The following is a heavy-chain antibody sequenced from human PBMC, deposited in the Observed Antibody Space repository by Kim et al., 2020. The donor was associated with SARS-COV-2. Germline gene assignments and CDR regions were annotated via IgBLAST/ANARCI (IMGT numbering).Heavy chain of an antibody. CDR1: GFTFSDYY. CDR3: ARVGYDYVWGSYRYYYYYSCMDV. J-gene: IGHJ6*02. D-gene: IGHD3-16*02. V-gene: IGHV3-11*05. CDR2: ISSSSRYT. Sequence: WGSLRLSCAASGFTFSDYYMSWIRQAPGKGLEWVSYISSSSRYTNYAYSGKGRFTLSRDNDKNSLYLQMNSLRAEDTAVYYCARVGYDYVWGSYRYYYYYSCMDVWGQGTTVTVSS.